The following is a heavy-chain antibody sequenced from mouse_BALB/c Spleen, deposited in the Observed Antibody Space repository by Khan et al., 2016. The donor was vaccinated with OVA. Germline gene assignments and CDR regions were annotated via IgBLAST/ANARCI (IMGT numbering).Heavy chain of an antibody. CDR2: ISSGGSYT. Sequence: EVELVESGGGLVKPGGSLKLSCAASGFTFSNYAMSWVRQSPEKRLEWVATISSGGSYTYYPASVKGRFTISRDNAKNTLYLQMSSRRSEYTAMYYCASESRTMITHYFDYWGQGTTLTVSS. V-gene: IGHV5-9-3*01. CDR3: ASESRTMITHYFDY. J-gene: IGHJ2*01. CDR1: GFTFSNYA. D-gene: IGHD2-4*01.